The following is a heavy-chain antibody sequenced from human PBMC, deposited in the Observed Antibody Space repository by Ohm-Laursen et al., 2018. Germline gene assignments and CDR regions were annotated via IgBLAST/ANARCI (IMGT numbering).Heavy chain of an antibody. CDR1: GASMTSFF. CDR3: ATRVTPVTTLYYYAMDV. Sequence: SDTLSLTCSVSGASMTSFFWNWVRQPPGKGLEWIGSINYSGRTNYNPSLKGRLSISTVTSKNELSLKLTSVTAADTAVYYCATRVTPVTTLYYYAMDVWGQGTTVTVSS. J-gene: IGHJ6*02. CDR2: INYSGRT. V-gene: IGHV4-59*08. D-gene: IGHD4-17*01.